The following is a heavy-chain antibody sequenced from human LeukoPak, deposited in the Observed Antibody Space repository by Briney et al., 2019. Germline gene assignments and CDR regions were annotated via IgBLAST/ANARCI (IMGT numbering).Heavy chain of an antibody. Sequence: PGGSLRLSCAASGFTFSSYALNWVRQAPGTGLEWFSVMSGNGGSTYYADSVKGRFAISRDNSKNTLYLQMNSLRAEDAAVYYCARSLIRSTGWYDYWGQGTLVTVSS. V-gene: IGHV3-23*01. CDR2: MSGNGGST. CDR3: ARSLIRSTGWYDY. D-gene: IGHD6-19*01. CDR1: GFTFSSYA. J-gene: IGHJ4*02.